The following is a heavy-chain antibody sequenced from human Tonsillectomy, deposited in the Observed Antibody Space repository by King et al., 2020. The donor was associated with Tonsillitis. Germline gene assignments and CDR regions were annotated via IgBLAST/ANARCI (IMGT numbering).Heavy chain of an antibody. J-gene: IGHJ4*02. CDR3: ARHLHYDSSGYHHYFDN. D-gene: IGHD3-22*01. Sequence: QLQESGPGLGRPSETLSLTCIVSGCSISSSTYYWGWIRQPPVKGLEWIGNIYYNGSAYSNPSLKSRGPISVDTSRNQFSLKLTSVTAADTAVFYCARHLHYDSSGYHHYFDNWGQGTLVTVSS. V-gene: IGHV4-39*01. CDR1: GCSISSSTYY. CDR2: IYYNGSA.